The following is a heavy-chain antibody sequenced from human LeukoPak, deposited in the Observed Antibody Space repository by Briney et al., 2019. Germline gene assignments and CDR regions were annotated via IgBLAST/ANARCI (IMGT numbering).Heavy chain of an antibody. CDR2: IKQDGSET. D-gene: IGHD1-26*01. J-gene: IGHJ4*02. V-gene: IGHV3-7*01. CDR3: ARESPWEPSDY. CDR1: AFTFSSYW. Sequence: PGGSLGLSCAASAFTFSSYWMSWVRQAPGMGLEWVASIKQDGSETYYVDSVKGRFTISRDNAKNSLYLEMNSLRAEDTAVYYCARESPWEPSDYWGQGTLVTVSS.